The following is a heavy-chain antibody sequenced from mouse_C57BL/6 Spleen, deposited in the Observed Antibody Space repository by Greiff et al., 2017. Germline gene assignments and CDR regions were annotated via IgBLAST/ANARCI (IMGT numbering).Heavy chain of an antibody. CDR3: AREGGVTTDY. D-gene: IGHD2-3*01. CDR2: IDPSDSYT. J-gene: IGHJ2*01. CDR1: GYTFTSYW. Sequence: QVQLQQPGAELVRPGTSVKLSCKASGYTFTSYWMHWVKQRPGQGLEWIGVIDPSDSYTNYNQKFKGKATLTVDTSSSTAYMQLSSLTSEDSAVYYCAREGGVTTDYWGQGTTLTVSS. V-gene: IGHV1-59*01.